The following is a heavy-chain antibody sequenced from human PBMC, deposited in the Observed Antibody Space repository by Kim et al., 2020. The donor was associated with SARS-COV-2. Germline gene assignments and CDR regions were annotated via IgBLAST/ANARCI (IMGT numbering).Heavy chain of an antibody. D-gene: IGHD6-6*01. CDR3: ARGGVYSSSPFVY. J-gene: IGHJ4*02. V-gene: IGHV4-34*01. CDR1: GGSFSGYY. CDR2: INHSGST. Sequence: SETLSLTCAVYGGSFSGYYWSWIRQPPGKGLEWIGEINHSGSTNYNPSLKSRVTISVDTSKNQFSLKLSSVTAADTAVYYCARGGVYSSSPFVYWGQGTLVTVSS.